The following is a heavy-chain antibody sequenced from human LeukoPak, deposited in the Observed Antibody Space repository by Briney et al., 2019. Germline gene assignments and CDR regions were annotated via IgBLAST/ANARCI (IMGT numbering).Heavy chain of an antibody. J-gene: IGHJ4*02. Sequence: SETLSLTCTVSGGSISTSGYYWGWIRQPPGKGLEWMGSVYYNGNTYYHPSLKSRLTISLDTSNNQFSLKLSSVTAADTAVYYCARVIHGSGSYSIDYWGQGTLVTVSS. CDR1: GGSISTSGYY. V-gene: IGHV4-39*07. CDR3: ARVIHGSGSYSIDY. D-gene: IGHD3-10*01. CDR2: VYYNGNT.